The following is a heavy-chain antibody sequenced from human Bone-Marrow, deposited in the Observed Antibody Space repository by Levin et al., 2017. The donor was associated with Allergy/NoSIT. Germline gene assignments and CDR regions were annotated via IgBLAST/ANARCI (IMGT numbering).Heavy chain of an antibody. Sequence: GKSLKISCAASGLSLGNFAMDWVRQAPGKGLEWVSSISKNGDTYYADSVKGRFTMSRDNAKDTVFLHMNNLSGDDTAVYYCAREPLGVSMVVERAWFDPWGQGTQVTVSS. J-gene: IGHJ5*02. CDR1: GLSLGNFA. V-gene: IGHV3-23*01. CDR2: ISKNGDT. D-gene: IGHD2-2*01. CDR3: AREPLGVSMVVERAWFDP.